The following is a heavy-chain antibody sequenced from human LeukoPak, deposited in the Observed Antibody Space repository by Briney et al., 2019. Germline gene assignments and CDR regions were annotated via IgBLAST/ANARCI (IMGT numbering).Heavy chain of an antibody. V-gene: IGHV5-51*01. CDR3: ARRDPTTVTAFDY. CDR1: GFDFTRDW. J-gene: IGHJ4*02. D-gene: IGHD4-17*01. CDR2: IFPDDSDT. Sequence: GESLKISCRFSGFDFTRDWIGWVRLMPGKGLEWMGIIFPDDSDTRYSPSFQGQVTLSADKSISTACVQWSSLKASDTAIYYCARRDPTTVTAFDYWGQGTLVTVSS.